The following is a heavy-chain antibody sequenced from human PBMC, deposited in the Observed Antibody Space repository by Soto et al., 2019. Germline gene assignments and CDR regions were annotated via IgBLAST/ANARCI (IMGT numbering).Heavy chain of an antibody. CDR2: IYHSGST. D-gene: IGHD3-3*01. V-gene: IGHV4-38-2*01. J-gene: IGHJ5*02. CDR1: GYSIISGYY. Sequence: PSETLSLTCAVSGYSIISGYYWGLMRQPPGKGLEWSGSIYHSGSTYYNPSLKSRVTISVDTSKNQFSLKLSSVTAADTAVYYCARVLTIFGVVTWFDPRGQGTLVTVSS. CDR3: ARVLTIFGVVTWFDP.